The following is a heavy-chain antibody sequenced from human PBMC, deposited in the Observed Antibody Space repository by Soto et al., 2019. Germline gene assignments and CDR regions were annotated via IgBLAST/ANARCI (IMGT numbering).Heavy chain of an antibody. CDR1: GFTFSSYS. V-gene: IGHV3-21*01. D-gene: IGHD4-4*01. J-gene: IGHJ2*01. CDR2: ISSSSSYI. Sequence: GGSLRLSCAASGFTFSSYSMNWVRQAPGKGLEWVSSISSSSSYIYYADSVKGRFTISRDNAKNSLYLQMNSLRAEDTAVYYCARGVTLQWYFDLWGRGTLVTVSS. CDR3: ARGVTLQWYFDL.